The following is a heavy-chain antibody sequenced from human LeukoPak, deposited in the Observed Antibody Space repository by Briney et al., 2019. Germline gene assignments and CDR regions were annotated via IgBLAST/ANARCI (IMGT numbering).Heavy chain of an antibody. CDR2: IYPGDSDT. CDR3: ARQGFGEFSQPYNWFDP. D-gene: IGHD3-10*01. Sequence: GESLKISCKGSGYSFTSYWIGWVRQMPGKGLEWMGIIYPGDSDTRYSPSFQGQVTISADKSISTAYLQWSSLKASDTAMYYCARQGFGEFSQPYNWFDPWGQGTLVTVSS. J-gene: IGHJ5*02. V-gene: IGHV5-51*01. CDR1: GYSFTSYW.